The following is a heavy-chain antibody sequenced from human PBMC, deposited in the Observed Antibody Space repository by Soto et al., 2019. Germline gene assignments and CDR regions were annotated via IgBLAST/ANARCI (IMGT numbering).Heavy chain of an antibody. J-gene: IGHJ6*03. CDR3: ARRRLYSDYYYMDV. D-gene: IGHD2-8*01. Sequence: PSETLSLTCTVSGGDVTSSRYYWAWIRQTPGKGLEWIGTIYYGGSTNYSPSLKSRVTISIDTSKNQFSLKLSSVTAADTAVYYCARRRLYSDYYYMDVWGKGTTVTVSS. V-gene: IGHV4-61*01. CDR1: GGDVTSSRYY. CDR2: IYYGGST.